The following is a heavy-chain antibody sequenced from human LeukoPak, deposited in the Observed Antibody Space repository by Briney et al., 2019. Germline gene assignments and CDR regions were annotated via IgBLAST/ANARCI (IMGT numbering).Heavy chain of an antibody. D-gene: IGHD3-9*01. Sequence: SESLSLTCAVHARSFSGYYWSSIRQPPGKGLEWLGEINRSGSTNYNPSLKSRVTIAVDTSKNQFYVKLSSVTAADTAVYYCAREGLLYFDWLLNYYMDVWGKGTTVTVSS. V-gene: IGHV4-34*01. J-gene: IGHJ6*03. CDR3: AREGLLYFDWLLNYYMDV. CDR2: INRSGST. CDR1: ARSFSGYY.